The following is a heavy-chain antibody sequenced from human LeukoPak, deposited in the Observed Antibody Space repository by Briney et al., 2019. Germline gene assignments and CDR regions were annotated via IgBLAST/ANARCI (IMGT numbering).Heavy chain of an antibody. CDR2: IWFDGSNK. Sequence: GGSLRLSCAASGFTFRSHAMHWVRQAPGKGLEWVAHIWFDGSNKYFADSVKGRFTISRDNSKNTLYLQMDSLRAEDTAVYYCAKDRSLFSSNFDYWGQGTLVTVSS. CDR1: GFTFRSHA. V-gene: IGHV3-33*06. J-gene: IGHJ4*02. CDR3: AKDRSLFSSNFDY. D-gene: IGHD2/OR15-2a*01.